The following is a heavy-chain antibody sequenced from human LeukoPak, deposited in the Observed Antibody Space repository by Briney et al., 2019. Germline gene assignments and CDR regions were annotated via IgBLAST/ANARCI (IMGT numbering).Heavy chain of an antibody. CDR2: IKQDGSEK. CDR3: ARSNGSGWYYVYYYYYYMDV. Sequence: PGGSLRLSCAASGFTFSSYWMSWVRRAPGKGLEWVANIKQDGSEKYYVDSVKGRFTISRDNAKNSQYLQMNSLRAEDTAVYYCARSNGSGWYYVYYYYYYMDVWGKGTTVTVSS. CDR1: GFTFSSYW. J-gene: IGHJ6*03. V-gene: IGHV3-7*01. D-gene: IGHD6-19*01.